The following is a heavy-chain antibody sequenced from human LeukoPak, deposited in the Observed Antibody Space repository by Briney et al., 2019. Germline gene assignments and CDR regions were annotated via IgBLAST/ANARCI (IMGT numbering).Heavy chain of an antibody. D-gene: IGHD3-10*01. CDR2: IIPIFGTA. CDR1: GGTFSSYA. Sequence: SVKVSCKASGGTFSSYAISWVRQAPGQGLEWMGGIIPIFGTANYAQKFQGRVTITADKSTSTAYMELSSLRSEDTAVYYCARDRWYYYGSGSPDYYYYGMDVWGQGTTVTVSS. J-gene: IGHJ6*02. V-gene: IGHV1-69*06. CDR3: ARDRWYYYGSGSPDYYYYGMDV.